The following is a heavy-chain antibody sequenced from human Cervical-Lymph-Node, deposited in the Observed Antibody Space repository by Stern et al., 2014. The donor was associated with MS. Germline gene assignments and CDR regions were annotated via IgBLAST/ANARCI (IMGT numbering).Heavy chain of an antibody. CDR2: IWYDGSNK. D-gene: IGHD4-17*01. Sequence: VQLVESGRGVVQPGRSLRLSCAASGFTFSSYGMHWVRQAPGKGLEWVAVIWYDGSNKYYADSVKGRFTISRDNSKNTLYLQMNSLRAEDTAVYYCARVYDYGDYDQYFDYWGQGTLVTVSS. V-gene: IGHV3-33*01. CDR3: ARVYDYGDYDQYFDY. CDR1: GFTFSSYG. J-gene: IGHJ4*02.